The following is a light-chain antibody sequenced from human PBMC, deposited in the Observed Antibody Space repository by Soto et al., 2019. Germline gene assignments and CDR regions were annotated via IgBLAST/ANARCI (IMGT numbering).Light chain of an antibody. CDR2: KAS. V-gene: IGKV1-5*03. CDR1: QSISSW. J-gene: IGKJ1*01. CDR3: QKYNSYSWT. Sequence: DIQMTQSPSTLSASVGDRVTITCRASQSISSWLAWYQQKPGKAPKLLIYKASSLESGVPSRFSGSGSGTECTLPISSLQPDDFVTYYCQKYNSYSWTFGQGTKVEIK.